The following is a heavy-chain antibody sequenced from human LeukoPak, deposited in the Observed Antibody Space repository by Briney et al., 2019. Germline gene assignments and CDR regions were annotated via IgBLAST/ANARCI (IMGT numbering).Heavy chain of an antibody. D-gene: IGHD1-26*01. V-gene: IGHV1-2*02. Sequence: ASVKVSCKTSGYTFTGYYMHWVRQAPGQGLEWMGWINPNSGGTNYAQKFQGRVTMTTDTSTSTAYMELRSLRSDDTAIYYCARGIDSGSPPLGTFEIWGQGTMVTVSS. J-gene: IGHJ3*02. CDR1: GYTFTGYY. CDR2: INPNSGGT. CDR3: ARGIDSGSPPLGTFEI.